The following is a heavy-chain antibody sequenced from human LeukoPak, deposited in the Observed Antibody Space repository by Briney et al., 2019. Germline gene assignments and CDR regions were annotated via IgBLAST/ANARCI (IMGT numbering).Heavy chain of an antibody. V-gene: IGHV4-31*03. CDR3: ARMYYYGSGSYYNDY. Sequence: PSQTLSLTCTVSGGPISSGRYYWSSIRQHPAKGLEWIGYIYYSGSPYHNPSLKSRVTISVDTSKNQFSLKLSSVTAADTAVYYCARMYYYGSGSYYNDYWGQGTLVTVSS. CDR1: GGPISSGRYY. D-gene: IGHD3-10*01. CDR2: IYYSGSP. J-gene: IGHJ4*02.